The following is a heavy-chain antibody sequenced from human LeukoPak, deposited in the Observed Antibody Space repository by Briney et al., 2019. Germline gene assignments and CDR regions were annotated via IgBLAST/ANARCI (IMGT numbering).Heavy chain of an antibody. CDR3: ARGIGTTNFDY. D-gene: IGHD2/OR15-2a*01. CDR1: GDSTNGYY. J-gene: IGHJ4*02. CDR2: IYTSGST. Sequence: SDTLSLTYTVSGDSTNGYYWRWMRQPAAKGREGIGRIYTSGSTNDNPSLKSRVTMSVDTSKTQSSLRLTSVTAADTAVYYSARGIGTTNFDYWGQGALVTVSS. V-gene: IGHV4-4*07.